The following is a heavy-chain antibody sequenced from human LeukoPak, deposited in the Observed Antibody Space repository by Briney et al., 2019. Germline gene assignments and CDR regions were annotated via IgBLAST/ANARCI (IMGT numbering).Heavy chain of an antibody. CDR1: VGSMSSSSYY. J-gene: IGHJ3*02. CDR3: ARPCSSTSCYHAFDI. V-gene: IGHV4-39*01. Sequence: PSETLSLTCTVSVGSMSSSSYYWGWIRQPPGKGLEWIGSIYYSGSTYYNPSLKSRVTISVDTSKNQFSLKLSSVTAADTAVYYCARPCSSTSCYHAFDIWGQGTMVTVSS. CDR2: IYYSGST. D-gene: IGHD2-2*01.